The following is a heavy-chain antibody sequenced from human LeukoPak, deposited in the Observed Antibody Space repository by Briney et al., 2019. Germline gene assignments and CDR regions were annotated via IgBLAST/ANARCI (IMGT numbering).Heavy chain of an antibody. CDR2: INPAGSDT. CDR3: GRCGCVAAVDW. Sequence: GGSLRLSCAASGFSFNSYWMTWVRQAPGRGLEWVANINPAGSDTYYVDPVKGRFTISRDNAKNLVYLQMNSLRAEDTAVYSCGRCGCVAAVDWWGQGRLVSVSS. D-gene: IGHD6-13*01. J-gene: IGHJ4*02. V-gene: IGHV3-7*01. CDR1: GFSFNSYW.